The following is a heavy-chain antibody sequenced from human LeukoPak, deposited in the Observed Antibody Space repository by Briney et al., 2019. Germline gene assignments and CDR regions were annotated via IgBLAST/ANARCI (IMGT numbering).Heavy chain of an antibody. V-gene: IGHV4-34*01. Sequence: SETLSLTWAVYGGSFSGYYWSWHRPPPGKGLGWIGEINPSGSTNYNPSLKSRVTISVDTSKNQFSLKLSSVTAADTAVYYCARGYVEMATINLYSYWGQGTLVTVSS. D-gene: IGHD5-24*01. CDR2: INPSGST. J-gene: IGHJ4*02. CDR3: ARGYVEMATINLYSY. CDR1: GGSFSGYY.